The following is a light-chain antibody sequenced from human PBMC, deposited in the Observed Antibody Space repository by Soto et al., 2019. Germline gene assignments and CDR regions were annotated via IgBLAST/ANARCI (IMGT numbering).Light chain of an antibody. Sequence: EIVLTQSPGTLSLSPGERATLSCRASQSVSSSYLAWYQQKPGQAPRLLIYGASSRATGIPDRFSGSGSGTDFILTISRREPEDFAVYYCQQYPGYTFGQGTKLEIK. J-gene: IGKJ2*01. CDR3: QQYPGYT. V-gene: IGKV3-20*01. CDR2: GAS. CDR1: QSVSSSY.